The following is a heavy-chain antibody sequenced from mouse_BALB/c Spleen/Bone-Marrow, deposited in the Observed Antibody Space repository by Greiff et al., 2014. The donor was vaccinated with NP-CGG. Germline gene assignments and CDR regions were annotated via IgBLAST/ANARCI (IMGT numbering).Heavy chain of an antibody. CDR1: GFNIKDTY. Sequence: VQLQQSGAELVKLGASVKLSCTASGFNIKDTYMHWVKQRPEQGLEWIGRIDPANGNTKYDPKFQGKATITEDTSSNTAYLQLSSLTSEDTAVYYCAPYYYGSSQFAYWGQGTLVTVSA. V-gene: IGHV14-3*02. D-gene: IGHD1-1*01. CDR2: IDPANGNT. CDR3: APYYYGSSQFAY. J-gene: IGHJ3*01.